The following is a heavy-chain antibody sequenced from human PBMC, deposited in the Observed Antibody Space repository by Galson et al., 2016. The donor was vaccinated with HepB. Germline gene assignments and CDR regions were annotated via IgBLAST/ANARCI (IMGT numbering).Heavy chain of an antibody. CDR3: SRQSLGIAARPVFDY. CDR2: IYPGDSDT. Sequence: QSGAEVKKPGESLKISCRGSGYSLTTYWIGWVRQMPGKGLEWMGIIYPGDSDTRYSPSFQGQVTISADKSISTAYLQWRSLKVADTAMYSCSRQSLGIAARPVFDYWGQGTLVTVSS. D-gene: IGHD6-6*01. V-gene: IGHV5-51*01. CDR1: GYSLTTYW. J-gene: IGHJ4*02.